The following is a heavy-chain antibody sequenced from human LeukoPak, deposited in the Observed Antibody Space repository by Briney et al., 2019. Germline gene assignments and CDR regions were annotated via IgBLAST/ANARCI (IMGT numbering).Heavy chain of an antibody. V-gene: IGHV3-49*04. Sequence: GGSLRLSCTASGFTFGDYAMSWVRQAPGKGLEWVGFIRSKAYGGTTEYAAPVKGRFTISRDDSKSIAYLQMNSLKTEDTAVYYCTRSGAMDLGYDYWGQGTLVTVSS. CDR1: GFTFGDYA. CDR3: TRSGAMDLGYDY. D-gene: IGHD5-18*01. CDR2: IRSKAYGGTT. J-gene: IGHJ4*02.